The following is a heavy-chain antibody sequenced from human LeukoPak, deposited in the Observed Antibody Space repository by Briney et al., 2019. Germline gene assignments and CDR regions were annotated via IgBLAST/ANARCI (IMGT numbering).Heavy chain of an antibody. CDR3: AKDRSIGTYYTLDH. J-gene: IGHJ4*02. V-gene: IGHV3-23*01. CDR2: ISASGGMT. D-gene: IGHD1-26*01. Sequence: GGSLRLSCAASGFTVTDYAMTWVRQAPGKGLEWVSSISASGGMTYYADSVKGRFTVSRDNSKNSLYLQMNSLTAADTAVYYCAKDRSIGTYYTLDHWGQGTLVTVSS. CDR1: GFTVTDYA.